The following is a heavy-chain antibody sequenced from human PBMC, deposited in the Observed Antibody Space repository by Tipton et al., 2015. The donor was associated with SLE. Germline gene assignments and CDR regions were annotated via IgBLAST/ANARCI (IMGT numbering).Heavy chain of an antibody. J-gene: IGHJ5*02. Sequence: LRLSCAVYGGSFSGYYWSWIRQPPGKGLEWIGEINHSGSTNYNPSLKSRVTISVDTSKNQFSLKLSSVTAADTAVYYCARGAGIVATWGQGTLVTVSS. V-gene: IGHV4-34*01. CDR2: INHSGST. CDR3: ARGAGIVAT. CDR1: GGSFSGYY. D-gene: IGHD5-12*01.